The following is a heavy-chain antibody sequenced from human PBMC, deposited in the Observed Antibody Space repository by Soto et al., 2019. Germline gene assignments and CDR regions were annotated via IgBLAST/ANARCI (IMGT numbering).Heavy chain of an antibody. Sequence: LRLSCVASGIEFSNYAMSWVRQAPGKGLEWVSISSASGRSRYHADSVKGRFTISRDNSKNTLYLHMTNLRAEDTAVYYCAKDGNWLDVYFDVWGQGTPVTVSP. D-gene: IGHD6-19*01. V-gene: IGHV3-23*01. J-gene: IGHJ4*02. CDR3: AKDGNWLDVYFDV. CDR1: GIEFSNYA. CDR2: SSASGRSR.